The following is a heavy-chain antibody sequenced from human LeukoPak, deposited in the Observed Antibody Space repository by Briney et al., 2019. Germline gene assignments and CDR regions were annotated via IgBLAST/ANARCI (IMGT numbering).Heavy chain of an antibody. Sequence: PSETLSLTCTVSGGSISSSSYYWGWIRQPPGKGLEWIGSIYYSGSTYYNPSLKSRVTISVDTSKNQFSLKLSSVTAADTAVYYCARHAGDSYGYPFDYWGREPWSPSPQ. J-gene: IGHJ4*02. D-gene: IGHD5-18*01. CDR1: GGSISSSSYY. CDR3: ARHAGDSYGYPFDY. CDR2: IYYSGST. V-gene: IGHV4-39*01.